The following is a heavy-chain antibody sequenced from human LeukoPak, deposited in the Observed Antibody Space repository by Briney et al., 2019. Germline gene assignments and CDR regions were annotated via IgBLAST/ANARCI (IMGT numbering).Heavy chain of an antibody. CDR3: ATGLNCGGDCYYYYCMDV. CDR1: RYTFTSYD. J-gene: IGHJ6*03. Sequence: ASVKVSCKASRYTFTSYDINWVRQATGQGLEWMGWMNPNSGNTGYAQKFQGRVTMTRNTSISTAYMELSSLRSEDTAVYYCATGLNCGGDCYYYYCMDVWGKGTTVTVSS. D-gene: IGHD2-21*02. V-gene: IGHV1-8*01. CDR2: MNPNSGNT.